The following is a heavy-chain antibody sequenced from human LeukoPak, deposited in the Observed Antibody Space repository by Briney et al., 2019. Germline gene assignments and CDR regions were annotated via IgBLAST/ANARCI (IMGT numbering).Heavy chain of an antibody. CDR1: GGTFSSYA. V-gene: IGHV1-69*05. J-gene: IGHJ5*02. CDR3: ASTKYYDFWSGYCS. CDR2: IIPIFGTA. D-gene: IGHD3-3*01. Sequence: SVKVSCKASGGTFSSYAISWVRQAPGQGLEWMGGIIPIFGTANYAQKFQGRVTITTDESTSTAYMELSSLRSEDTAVYYCASTKYYDFWSGYCSWGQGTLVTVSS.